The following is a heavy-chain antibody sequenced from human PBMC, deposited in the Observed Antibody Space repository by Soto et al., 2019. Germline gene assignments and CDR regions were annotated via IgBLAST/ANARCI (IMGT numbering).Heavy chain of an antibody. V-gene: IGHV4-59*08. CDR2: IYHSGST. J-gene: IGHJ6*02. CDR3: ASVNGAVGYYYYGMDV. CDR1: GGSISSYY. Sequence: SETLSLTCTVSGGSISSYYWSWIRQPPGKGLEWIGYIYHSGSTYYNPSLKSRVTISVDTSKNQFSLKLSSVTAADTAVYYCASVNGAVGYYYYGMDVWGQGTTVTVSS. D-gene: IGHD3-10*01.